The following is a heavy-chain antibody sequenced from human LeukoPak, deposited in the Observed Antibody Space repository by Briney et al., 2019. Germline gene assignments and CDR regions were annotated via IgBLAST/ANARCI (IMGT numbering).Heavy chain of an antibody. CDR3: ARDLPGVVGSYYYGMDV. D-gene: IGHD3-3*01. V-gene: IGHV3-21*01. J-gene: IGHJ6*02. Sequence: GGSLRLPCAASGFTFSSYSMNWVRQAPGKGLEWVSSISSSSSYIYYADSVEGRFTISRDNAKNSLYLQMNSLRAEDTAVYYCARDLPGVVGSYYYGMDVWGQGTTVTVSS. CDR1: GFTFSSYS. CDR2: ISSSSSYI.